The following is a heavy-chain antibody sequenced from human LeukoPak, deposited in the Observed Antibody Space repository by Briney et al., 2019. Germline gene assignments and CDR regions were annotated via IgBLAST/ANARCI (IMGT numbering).Heavy chain of an antibody. CDR2: IYPGDSDT. J-gene: IGHJ4*02. CDR3: ARTAYFYGSGSYFLGHFDY. CDR1: GHSFTSYW. Sequence: GESLKISCKGSGHSFTSYWIGWVRQMPGKGLEWMGIIYPGDSDTRYSPSFQGHVTISADKSISTAYLQWSSLKASDTAIYYCARTAYFYGSGSYFLGHFDYWGQGTLVTVSS. V-gene: IGHV5-51*01. D-gene: IGHD3-10*01.